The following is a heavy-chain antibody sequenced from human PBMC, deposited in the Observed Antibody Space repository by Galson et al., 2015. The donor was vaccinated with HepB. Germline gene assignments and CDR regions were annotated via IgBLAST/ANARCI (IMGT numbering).Heavy chain of an antibody. CDR2: VDSYNDNT. V-gene: IGHV1-18*01. CDR3: ARGKYCTSTRCFMNWFDP. J-gene: IGHJ5*02. Sequence: SVKVSCKASNYTFRNYGITWVRQAPGQGLEWVGWVDSYNDNTNSAQKFQGRVTMSADPSTSTAYMELRGLRSDDTAVYYCARGKYCTSTRCFMNWFDPRGHGTLVTVSS. D-gene: IGHD2-8*01. CDR1: NYTFRNYG.